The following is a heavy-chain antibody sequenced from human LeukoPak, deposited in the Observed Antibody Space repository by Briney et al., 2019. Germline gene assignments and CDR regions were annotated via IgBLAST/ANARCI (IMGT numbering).Heavy chain of an antibody. Sequence: GGSLQLSCAASGFTFSSYSMNWVRQAPGKGLEWVSYISSSSSNIYYADSVKGRFTISRDNAKNTLYLQMNSLRAEDTAVYYCAKDVSSSSWPDAFDIWGQGTMVTVSS. CDR3: AKDVSSSSWPDAFDI. CDR2: ISSSSSNI. V-gene: IGHV3-48*04. D-gene: IGHD6-13*01. J-gene: IGHJ3*02. CDR1: GFTFSSYS.